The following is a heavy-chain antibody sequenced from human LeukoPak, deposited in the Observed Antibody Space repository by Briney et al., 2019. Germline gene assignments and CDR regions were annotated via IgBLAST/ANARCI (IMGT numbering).Heavy chain of an antibody. CDR3: ARARSSTSDNWFDP. CDR1: GDSISSYY. Sequence: SETLSLTCTVSGDSISSYYWSWIRQPPGKGLEWIGYIYYSGSTNYNPSLKSRVTISVDTSKNQFSLKLSSVTAADTAVYYCARARSSTSDNWFDPWGQGTLVTVSS. CDR2: IYYSGST. J-gene: IGHJ5*02. D-gene: IGHD2-2*01. V-gene: IGHV4-59*01.